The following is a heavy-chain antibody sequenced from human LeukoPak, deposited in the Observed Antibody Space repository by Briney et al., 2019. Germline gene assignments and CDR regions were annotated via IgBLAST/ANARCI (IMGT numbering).Heavy chain of an antibody. CDR2: IKSKTDGGTP. J-gene: IGHJ4*02. CDR3: TTYTAQHYFDY. D-gene: IGHD5-18*01. Sequence: GGSLRLSCAASGFTFTNAWMNWVRQAPGKGLEWVGRIKSKTDGGTPDCPAPVKGRFTISRDDSKNTLYLQMNSLETEDTAVYYCTTYTAQHYFDYWGQGTLVTVSS. CDR1: GFTFTNAW. V-gene: IGHV3-15*01.